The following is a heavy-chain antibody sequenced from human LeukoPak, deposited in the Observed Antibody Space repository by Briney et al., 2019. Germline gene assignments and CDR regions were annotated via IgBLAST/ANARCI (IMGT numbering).Heavy chain of an antibody. V-gene: IGHV3-23*01. J-gene: IGHJ3*02. CDR1: GFTFSSYA. CDR2: ISGSGGST. Sequence: PGGSLRLSCAVSGFTFSSYAMSWVRQAPGKGLEWVSAISGSGGSTYYADSVKGRFTISRDNSKNTLYLQMNSLRAEDTAVYYCAKDSIVVVPATTLGAFDIWGQGTMVTVSS. CDR3: AKDSIVVVPATTLGAFDI. D-gene: IGHD2-2*01.